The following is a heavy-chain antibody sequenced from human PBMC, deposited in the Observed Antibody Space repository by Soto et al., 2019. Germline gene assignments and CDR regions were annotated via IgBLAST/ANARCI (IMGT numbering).Heavy chain of an antibody. V-gene: IGHV4-4*07. CDR2: IYTSVST. Sequence: PSETLSLTCTVSGGSISSYYWSWIRQPAGKGLEWIGRIYTSVSTNYNPSLKSPVTMSVDTSKNQFSLKLSSVTAADTAVYDCARGGGIDGYNWFDPWGQGTLVTVSS. CDR1: GGSISSYY. J-gene: IGHJ5*02. D-gene: IGHD3-10*01. CDR3: ARGGGIDGYNWFDP.